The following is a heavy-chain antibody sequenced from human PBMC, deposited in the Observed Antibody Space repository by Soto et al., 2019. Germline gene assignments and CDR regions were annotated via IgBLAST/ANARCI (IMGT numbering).Heavy chain of an antibody. D-gene: IGHD3-3*01. CDR3: ARERKCDFWRKGLDV. V-gene: IGHV1-8*01. Sequence: GDSVQVSCKASWHRFTTYDTNWVRQAPGHRLERLGWMDPHRGSTGYAQNFQRRITMTRNMSRNTAHMELSSLQSEDTAGYYCARERKCDFWRKGLDVYGEGPPLTVS. CDR1: WHRFTTYD. J-gene: IGHJ6*01. CDR2: MDPHRGST.